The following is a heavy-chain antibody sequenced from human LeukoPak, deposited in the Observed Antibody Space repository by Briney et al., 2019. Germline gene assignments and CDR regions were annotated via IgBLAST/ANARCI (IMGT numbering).Heavy chain of an antibody. CDR1: GFTFSSYT. V-gene: IGHV3-21*01. Sequence: GGSLRLSCAASGFTFSSYTMNWVRQAPGKGLEWVSSIRSGSNYKYYADSVKGRFTISRDNAKNSVYLQMNSLRAEDTAVYYCARVGDGYRDDAFDIWGQGTMVTVSS. CDR3: ARVGDGYRDDAFDI. D-gene: IGHD5-24*01. J-gene: IGHJ3*02. CDR2: IRSGSNYK.